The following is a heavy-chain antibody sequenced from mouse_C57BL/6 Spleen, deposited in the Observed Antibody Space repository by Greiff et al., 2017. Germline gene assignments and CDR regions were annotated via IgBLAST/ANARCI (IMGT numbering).Heavy chain of an antibody. CDR3: ARAGYYGNLGAMDY. J-gene: IGHJ4*01. D-gene: IGHD2-1*01. CDR2: ISDGGSYT. V-gene: IGHV5-4*03. Sequence: EVKLVESGGGLVKPGGSLKLSCAASGFTFSSYALSWVRQTPEKRLEWVATISDGGSYTYSPDNVKGRFTISRDNAKNNLYLQMSHLKSEDTAMYYCARAGYYGNLGAMDYWGQGTSVTGSS. CDR1: GFTFSSYA.